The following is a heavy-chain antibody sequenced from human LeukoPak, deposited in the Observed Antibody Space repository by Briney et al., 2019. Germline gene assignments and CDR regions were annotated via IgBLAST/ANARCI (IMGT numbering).Heavy chain of an antibody. CDR3: AKDYDILTGYQDYFDY. CDR2: ISGSGGST. J-gene: IGHJ4*02. V-gene: IGHV3-23*01. CDR1: GFTFSSYA. Sequence: GGSLRLSCAASGFTFSSYAMSWIRQAPGKGLEWVSAISGSGGSTYYADSVKGRFTISRDNTKNTLYLQMNSLRAEDTAVYYCAKDYDILTGYQDYFDYWGQGTLVTVSS. D-gene: IGHD3-9*01.